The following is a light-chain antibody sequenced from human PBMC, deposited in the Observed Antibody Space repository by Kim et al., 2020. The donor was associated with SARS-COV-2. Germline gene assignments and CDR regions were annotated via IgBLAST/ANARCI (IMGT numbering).Light chain of an antibody. J-gene: IGLJ2*01. CDR2: SNN. Sequence: GQRVTISCSGSDSDSGSNNLNWYQHLPGTAPKLLIYSNNQRPSGVPGRFSGSKSGTSASLAISGLQSEDEADYYCAAWDDSLYGVVFGGGTKVTVL. CDR1: DSDSGSNN. V-gene: IGLV1-44*01. CDR3: AAWDDSLYGVV.